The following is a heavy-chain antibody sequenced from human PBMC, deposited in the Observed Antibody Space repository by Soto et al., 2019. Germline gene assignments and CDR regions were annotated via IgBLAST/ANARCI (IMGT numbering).Heavy chain of an antibody. J-gene: IGHJ6*02. CDR1: GFTFNAHA. D-gene: IGHD2-8*02. CDR2: ISGDGKST. V-gene: IGHV3-23*01. Sequence: EVEVLESGGGLQQPGGSLRLSCVASGFTFNAHAMTWVRQGPGVGLEWTSSISGDGKSTYYADSVKGRFTVSRDNSKNTLTLQMNSLRVDDTATYYCVKDWTGNKCPCLDVWGQGTTVTVSS. CDR3: VKDWTGNKCPCLDV.